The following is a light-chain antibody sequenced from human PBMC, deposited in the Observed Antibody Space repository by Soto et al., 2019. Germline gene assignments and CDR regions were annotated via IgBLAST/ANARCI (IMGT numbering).Light chain of an antibody. V-gene: IGKV4-1*01. CDR1: QSVLYNSNNKNY. CDR3: QQYVIPLT. J-gene: IGKJ4*01. Sequence: DIVMTQSPDSLAVSLGERATINCKSSQSVLYNSNNKNYLAWYQQKPGQPPKLLIYWASTRESGVPDRFSGIFSSTYFTLTIIILHSNYLTIYHFQQYVIPLTFGGGTKVEIK. CDR2: WAS.